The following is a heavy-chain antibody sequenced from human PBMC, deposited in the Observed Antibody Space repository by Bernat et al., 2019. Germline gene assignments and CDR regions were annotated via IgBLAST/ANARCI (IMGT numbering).Heavy chain of an antibody. Sequence: QVQLVESGGGVVQPGRSLRLSCAASGFTFSSYAMHWVRQAPGKGLEWVAVISYDGSNKYYADSVKGRFTISRDNSKNTLYLQMNSLRAEGTAVYYCAKEARKQWLVEESDYWGQGTLVTVSS. D-gene: IGHD6-19*01. CDR1: GFTFSSYA. J-gene: IGHJ4*02. CDR3: AKEARKQWLVEESDY. V-gene: IGHV3-30*01. CDR2: ISYDGSNK.